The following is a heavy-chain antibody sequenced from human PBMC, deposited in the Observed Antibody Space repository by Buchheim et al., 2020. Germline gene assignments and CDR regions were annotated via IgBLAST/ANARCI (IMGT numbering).Heavy chain of an antibody. Sequence: QVQLVQSGAEVKKPGSSVKVSCKASGGTFSSYAISWVRQAPGQGLEWMGRIIPILGIANYAQKFQGRVTITADKSTSTAYMELSSLRSEDTAVYYCAREEFGYCSGGSCPTFYGMDVWGQGTT. D-gene: IGHD2-15*01. CDR3: AREEFGYCSGGSCPTFYGMDV. V-gene: IGHV1-69*04. CDR1: GGTFSSYA. CDR2: IIPILGIA. J-gene: IGHJ6*02.